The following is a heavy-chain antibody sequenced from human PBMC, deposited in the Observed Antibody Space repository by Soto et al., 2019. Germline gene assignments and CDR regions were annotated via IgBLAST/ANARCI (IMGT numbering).Heavy chain of an antibody. D-gene: IGHD3-22*01. CDR2: INPSGGST. CDR3: ARXTVDNNGYSYSYYSMDV. J-gene: IGHJ6*02. Sequence: ASVKVSCKASGYTFISYYIHWVRQAPGQGLEWMGIINPSGGSTTYAQKFQGRVTMTRDTSTSTVYMELSSLRSEDTAVYYCARXTVDNNGYSYSYYSMDVWGQGTTVTVSS. V-gene: IGHV1-46*01. CDR1: GYTFISYY.